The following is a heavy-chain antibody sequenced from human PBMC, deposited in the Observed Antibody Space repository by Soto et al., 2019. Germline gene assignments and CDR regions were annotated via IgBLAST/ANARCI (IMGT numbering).Heavy chain of an antibody. V-gene: IGHV4-39*07. CDR2: IYYSGST. Sequence: SETLSLTCTVSGGSISSSSYYWGWIRQPPGKGLEWIGNIYYSGSTNYNPSFKSRVTISVDTSKNQFSLKLSSVTAADTAVYYCARRWGPTFDFWGQGTLVTVSS. CDR1: GGSISSSSYY. J-gene: IGHJ4*02. CDR3: ARRWGPTFDF. D-gene: IGHD1-26*01.